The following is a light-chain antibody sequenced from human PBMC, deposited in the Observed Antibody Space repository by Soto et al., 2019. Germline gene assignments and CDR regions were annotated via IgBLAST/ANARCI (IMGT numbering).Light chain of an antibody. CDR2: EVT. J-gene: IGLJ1*01. V-gene: IGLV2-8*01. Sequence: QSALTQPPSASGSPGQSVTISCTGTSSDVGGYNYVSWYQQHPGRPPKLMIYEVTKRPLGVPHRFSGSKSGNTSSLTVSGRQAEDEADYYCSSYAGSNNYVFGPGTKLTVL. CDR1: SSDVGGYNY. CDR3: SSYAGSNNYV.